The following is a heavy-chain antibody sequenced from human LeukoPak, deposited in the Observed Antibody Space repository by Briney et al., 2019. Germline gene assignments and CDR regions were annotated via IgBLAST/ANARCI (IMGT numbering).Heavy chain of an antibody. V-gene: IGHV3-7*03. CDR2: IKQDGSEK. Sequence: GGSLRLSCAASGFTLSSYWMSWVRQAPGKGLEWVANIKQDGSEKYYVDSVKGRFTISRDNAKNSLYLQMNSLRAEDTAVYYCARVRYFDWLSDYWGQGTLVTVSS. J-gene: IGHJ4*02. D-gene: IGHD3-9*01. CDR1: GFTLSSYW. CDR3: ARVRYFDWLSDY.